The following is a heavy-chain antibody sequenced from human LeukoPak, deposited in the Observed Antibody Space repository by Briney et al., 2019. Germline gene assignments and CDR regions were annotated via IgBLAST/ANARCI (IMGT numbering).Heavy chain of an antibody. CDR1: GGSISSSSYY. D-gene: IGHD3-3*01. Sequence: SETLSLTCTVSGGSISSSSYYWGWIRQPPGEGLEWIGSIYYSGSTYYNPSLKSRVTISVDTSKNQFSLKLSSVTAADTAVYYCARSRDFWSGYYPRNWFDPWGQGTLVTVSS. V-gene: IGHV4-39*07. J-gene: IGHJ5*02. CDR2: IYYSGST. CDR3: ARSRDFWSGYYPRNWFDP.